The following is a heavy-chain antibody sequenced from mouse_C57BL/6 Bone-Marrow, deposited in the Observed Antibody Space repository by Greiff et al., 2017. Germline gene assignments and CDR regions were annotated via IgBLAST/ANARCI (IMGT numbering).Heavy chain of an antibody. Sequence: VQLQQSGAELVRPGASVKLSCTASGFNIKDDYMHWVKQRPEQGLEWIGWIDPENGDTEYASKFQGKATITADTSSNKPYLQLSSLTSADTAFYYCTSSSAYWGQGTLVTVSA. CDR1: GFNIKDDY. V-gene: IGHV14-4*01. D-gene: IGHD1-3*01. CDR2: IDPENGDT. J-gene: IGHJ3*01. CDR3: TSSSAY.